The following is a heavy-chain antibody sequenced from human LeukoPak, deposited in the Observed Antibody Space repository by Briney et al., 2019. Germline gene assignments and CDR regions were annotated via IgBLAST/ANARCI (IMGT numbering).Heavy chain of an antibody. J-gene: IGHJ4*02. Sequence: SETLSLTCTVSGGSISSYYWSWIRQPPGKGLEWIGYIYYSGSTNYNPSLKSRVTISVDTSKNQFSLKLSSVTAADTAVYYCARVPDSGSYSHYFDYWGQGTLVTVSS. CDR2: IYYSGST. CDR3: ARVPDSGSYSHYFDY. D-gene: IGHD1-26*01. V-gene: IGHV4-59*01. CDR1: GGSISSYY.